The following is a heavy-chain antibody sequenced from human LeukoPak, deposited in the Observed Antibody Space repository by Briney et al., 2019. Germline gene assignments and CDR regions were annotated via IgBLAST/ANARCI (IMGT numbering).Heavy chain of an antibody. CDR3: SRGPKDDYPRFDD. Sequence: GGSLRLSCADSGYTFSSYEMNWVRQAPGKGLEWVSYISSSVITIYYAGSVKGRFTISRDNATNSLYMQMNRLRAEDTAVYYCSRGPKDDYPRFDDWGQGSLVTVSS. CDR1: GYTFSSYE. J-gene: IGHJ4*02. D-gene: IGHD5-24*01. V-gene: IGHV3-48*03. CDR2: ISSSVITI.